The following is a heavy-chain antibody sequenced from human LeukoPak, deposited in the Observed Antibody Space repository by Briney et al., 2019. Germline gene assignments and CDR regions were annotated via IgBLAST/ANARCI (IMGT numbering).Heavy chain of an antibody. V-gene: IGHV1-18*01. CDR1: GYTFTSYG. Sequence: ASVKVSCKASGYTFTSYGISWVRQAPGQGLEWMGWISAYNGNTNYAQKLQGRVTMATDTSTSTAYMELRSLRSDDTAVYYCARDLGDEKRLLPDYWGQGTLVTVSS. D-gene: IGHD1-1*01. CDR2: ISAYNGNT. J-gene: IGHJ4*02. CDR3: ARDLGDEKRLLPDY.